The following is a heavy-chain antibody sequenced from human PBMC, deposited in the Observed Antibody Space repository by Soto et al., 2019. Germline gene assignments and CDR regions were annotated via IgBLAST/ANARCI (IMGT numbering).Heavy chain of an antibody. V-gene: IGHV4-30-4*01. CDR2: IYYSGST. D-gene: IGHD4-17*01. CDR3: ARFGDFAHEYYFDY. Sequence: PSETLSLTCTVSGGSISSGDYYWSWIRQPPGKGLEWIGYIYYSGSTYYNPSLKSRVTMSVDTSKNQFSLKLSSVTAADTAVYYCARFGDFAHEYYFDYWGQGTLVTVSS. J-gene: IGHJ4*02. CDR1: GGSISSGDYY.